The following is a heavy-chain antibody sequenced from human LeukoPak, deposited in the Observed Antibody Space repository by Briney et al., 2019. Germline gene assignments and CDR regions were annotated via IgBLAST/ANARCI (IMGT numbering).Heavy chain of an antibody. Sequence: SETLSLTCTVSGGSVSSDSYFWTWIRQPPGKGLEWIGYIYYSGSTNYNPSLKSRVTISLDTSKSQISLKVDSVTAADTAVYFCARGGSSGYSLWGQGTLVTVSS. D-gene: IGHD5-12*01. CDR1: GGSVSSDSYF. CDR3: ARGGSSGYSL. J-gene: IGHJ4*02. CDR2: IYYSGST. V-gene: IGHV4-61*01.